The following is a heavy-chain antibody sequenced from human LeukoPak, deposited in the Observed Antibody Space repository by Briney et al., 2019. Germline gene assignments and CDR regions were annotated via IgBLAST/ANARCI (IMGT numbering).Heavy chain of an antibody. J-gene: IGHJ4*02. CDR1: GFTCSSYA. V-gene: IGHV3-23*01. D-gene: IGHD3-3*01. Sequence: AGGSLRLSCAASGFTCSSYAMSWVRQAPGKGLEWVSAISGSGGSTYYADSVKGRFTISRDNSKNTLYLRMNSLRAEDTAVYYCAKDSPSYYDFWSGYYTNTRVSPSDYWGQGTLVTVSS. CDR2: ISGSGGST. CDR3: AKDSPSYYDFWSGYYTNTRVSPSDY.